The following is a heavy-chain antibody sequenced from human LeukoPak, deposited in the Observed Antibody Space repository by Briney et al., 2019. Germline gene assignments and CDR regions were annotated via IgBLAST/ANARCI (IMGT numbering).Heavy chain of an antibody. CDR3: ARGPPRGKYYYMDV. V-gene: IGHV3-13*01. D-gene: IGHD1-1*01. CDR2: IGTASDT. CDR1: GFTFSSFD. Sequence: GGFLRLSCAASGFTFSSFDMHWVRQPTGQGLEWVSTIGTASDTYYPGFVEGRFTLSRDNAKNSLYLQMNSLTAGDTAVYYCARGPPRGKYYYMDVWGKGTTVTVSS. J-gene: IGHJ6*03.